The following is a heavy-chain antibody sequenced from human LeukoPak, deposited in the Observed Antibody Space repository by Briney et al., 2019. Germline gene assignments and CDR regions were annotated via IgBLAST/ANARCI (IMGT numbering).Heavy chain of an antibody. CDR3: ARHRHYSGSDY. V-gene: IGHV4-59*08. CDR2: IYYSGST. CDR1: GGSISSYY. Sequence: PSETLSLTCTVSGGSISSYYWSWIRQPPGKGLEWIGYIYYSGSTNYNPSLKSRVTISVDTSKNQFSLKLSSVTAADTAVYYCARHRHYSGSDYWGQGTLVTVSS. D-gene: IGHD6-19*01. J-gene: IGHJ4*02.